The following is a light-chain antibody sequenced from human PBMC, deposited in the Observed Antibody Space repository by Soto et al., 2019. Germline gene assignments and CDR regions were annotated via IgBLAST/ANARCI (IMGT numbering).Light chain of an antibody. CDR3: QQYNNWPGT. V-gene: IGKV3-15*01. J-gene: IGKJ4*01. CDR2: GAS. CDR1: QSVSSN. Sequence: EIVMTQSPATLSVSPGERATLSCRASQSVSSNLAWYQQKPGQAPRLLIYGASTRATGIPARFSGSGSGTEFTLTISSLQSEDFAVYYCQQYNNWPGTFGGGTKWIS.